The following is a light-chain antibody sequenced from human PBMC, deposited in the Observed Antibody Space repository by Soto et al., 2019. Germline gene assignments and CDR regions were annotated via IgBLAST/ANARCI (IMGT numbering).Light chain of an antibody. CDR3: CSYTSSSASVV. Sequence: QSVLTQPASVSGSVGQSITISCTGTSSDVGGHQYVSWYQLLPDKAPKVLIFEDSNRPSGISNRFSGSKSGTTASLTISGLQAEDGAYYYCCSYTSSSASVVFGGGTKVTVL. J-gene: IGLJ2*01. CDR1: SSDVGGHQY. V-gene: IGLV2-14*01. CDR2: EDS.